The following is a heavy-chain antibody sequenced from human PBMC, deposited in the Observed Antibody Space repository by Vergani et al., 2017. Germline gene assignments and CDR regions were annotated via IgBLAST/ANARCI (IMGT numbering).Heavy chain of an antibody. CDR2: ISSDGSNN. CDR1: GLMFNNNG. J-gene: IGHJ3*02. D-gene: IGHD6-19*01. CDR3: AKVGRSEVAGTFGAFDI. V-gene: IGHV3-30*18. Sequence: QVQLVESGGGVVQPGRSLRLSCETSGLMFNNNGMHWVRQAPGKGLGWVAVISSDGSNNHYAYSVKGRFTISRDNSQNTLFLHMNSLRPEDTAVYYCAKVGRSEVAGTFGAFDIWGQGTMVTVSS.